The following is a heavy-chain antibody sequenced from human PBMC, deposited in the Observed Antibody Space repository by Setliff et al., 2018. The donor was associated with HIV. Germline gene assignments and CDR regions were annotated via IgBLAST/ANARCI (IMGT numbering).Heavy chain of an antibody. CDR1: GGTFSSYA. CDR2: IIPILGIA. D-gene: IGHD3-22*01. J-gene: IGHJ4*02. CDR3: ARDYSPTFYYYDSSGTFDY. Sequence: SVKVSCKASGGTFSSYAISWVRQAPGQGLEWMGGIIPILGIANYAQKFQGRVTITAVESTSTAYMELSSLRSEDTAMYYCARDYSPTFYYYDSSGTFDYWGQGTLVTVSS. V-gene: IGHV1-69*10.